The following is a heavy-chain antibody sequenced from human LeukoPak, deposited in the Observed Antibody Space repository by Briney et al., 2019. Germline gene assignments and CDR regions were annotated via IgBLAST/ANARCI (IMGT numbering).Heavy chain of an antibody. CDR3: ARRRIVVVPAANLGDYYYYYYMDV. D-gene: IGHD2-2*01. CDR1: GYSFTSYW. CDR2: IYPGDSDT. J-gene: IGHJ6*03. Sequence: PGESLKISCKGSGYSFTSYWIGWVRQMPGKGLEWMGIIYPGDSDTRYSPSFQGQVTISADKSISTAYLQWSSLKASDTAMHYCARRRIVVVPAANLGDYYYYYYMDVWGKGTTVTVSS. V-gene: IGHV5-51*01.